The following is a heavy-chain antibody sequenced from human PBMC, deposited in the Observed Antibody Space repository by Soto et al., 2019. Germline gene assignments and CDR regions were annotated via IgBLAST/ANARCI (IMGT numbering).Heavy chain of an antibody. Sequence: EVPLVESGGGLVQTGGSLRLSCVASGFTVSSNYMSWVRQAPGKGLERGSIFDSGDFTYYADAVQDRLTISRQNSKNTLDLQIDSRRVEDTAVYYCARATGYNYAPGSYGPYNWFAPWGQGTLVTVSS. CDR2: FDSGDFT. D-gene: IGHD3-10*01. V-gene: IGHV3-53*04. CDR1: GFTVSSNY. J-gene: IGHJ5*02. CDR3: ARATGYNYAPGSYGPYNWFAP.